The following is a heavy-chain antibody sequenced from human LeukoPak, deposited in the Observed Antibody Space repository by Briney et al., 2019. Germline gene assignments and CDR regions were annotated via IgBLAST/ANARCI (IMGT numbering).Heavy chain of an antibody. Sequence: GESLRLSCAASGFTFSAYAMSWVRQAPGKGLEWVSAITGSGASTYYADSVKGRLTISRDNSKNTLYLQMNSLRAEDTAVYYCAKRISGWYYSDYWGQGTLVTVSS. CDR3: AKRISGWYYSDY. CDR1: GFTFSAYA. V-gene: IGHV3-23*01. J-gene: IGHJ4*02. CDR2: ITGSGAST. D-gene: IGHD6-19*01.